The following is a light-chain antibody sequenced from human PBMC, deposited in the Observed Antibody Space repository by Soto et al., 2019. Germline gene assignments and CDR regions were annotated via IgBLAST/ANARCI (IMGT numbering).Light chain of an antibody. Sequence: EIVMTQSPATLSVSPGERATLSCRASQSVSSNLAWYQQKPGQAPRLLIYGASTRAAGIPDRFSGSGSGTDFTLTIGSLEPEDFAIYYCQQRSNWPITFGQGTRLEI. J-gene: IGKJ5*01. CDR1: QSVSSN. CDR2: GAS. V-gene: IGKV3-11*01. CDR3: QQRSNWPIT.